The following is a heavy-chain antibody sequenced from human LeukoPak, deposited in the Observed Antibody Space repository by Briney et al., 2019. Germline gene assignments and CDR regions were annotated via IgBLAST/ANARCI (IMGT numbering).Heavy chain of an antibody. D-gene: IGHD4/OR15-4a*01. V-gene: IGHV3-7*01. CDR1: GFRFNPYW. CDR2: IKQDENEK. J-gene: IGHJ4*02. CDR3: ARDTLGEGEDANYAVYYFDY. Sequence: GGSLRHSCAPSGFRFNPYWMGWAPQARGRGLEWVANIKQDENEKYYADYVKGRFTISRDNGKNSLDLQMNSLRADDTAVYYCARDTLGEGEDANYAVYYFDYWGQGTVVTVSS.